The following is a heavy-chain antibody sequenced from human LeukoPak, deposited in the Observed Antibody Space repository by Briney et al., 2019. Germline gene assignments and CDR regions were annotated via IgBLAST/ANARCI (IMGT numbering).Heavy chain of an antibody. CDR1: GFTFSSYG. CDR3: AKALIYSAAGSDFDY. V-gene: IGHV3-30*02. D-gene: IGHD6-13*01. CDR2: IRYDGSNK. J-gene: IGHJ4*02. Sequence: GGSLRLSCAASGFTFSSYGMHWVRQAPGKGLEWVAFIRYDGSNKYYADSVKDRFTISRDNSKNTLYLQMNSLRAEDTAVYYCAKALIYSAAGSDFDYWGQGTLVTVSS.